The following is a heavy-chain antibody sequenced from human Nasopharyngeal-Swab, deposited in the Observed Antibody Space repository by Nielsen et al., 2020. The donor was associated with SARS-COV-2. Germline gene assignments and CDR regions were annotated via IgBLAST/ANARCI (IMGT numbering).Heavy chain of an antibody. CDR1: GDSISSTSYY. D-gene: IGHD1-26*01. CDR3: ARVPYSGSSFDP. CDR2: DYYTGST. J-gene: IGHJ5*02. Sequence: GSLRLSCTVSGDSISSTSYYWGWIRQPPGKGLEWIGSDYYTGSTYYNPPLKSRVTISVDTSKNQFSLKLSSVTAADTAVYYCARVPYSGSSFDPWGQGTLVTVSS. V-gene: IGHV4-39*07.